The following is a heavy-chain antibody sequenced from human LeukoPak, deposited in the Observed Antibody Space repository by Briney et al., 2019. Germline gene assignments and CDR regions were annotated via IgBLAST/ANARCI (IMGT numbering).Heavy chain of an antibody. D-gene: IGHD7-27*01. CDR2: MNPNSGNT. CDR1: GYTFTSYD. J-gene: IGHJ6*02. Sequence: GSVKVSCKASGYTFTSYDINWVRQATGQGLEWMGWMNPNSGNTGYAQKFQGRVTMTRNTSISTAYMELSSLRSEDTAVYYCARVTGFLYYYYGMDVWGQGTTVTVSS. V-gene: IGHV1-8*01. CDR3: ARVTGFLYYYYGMDV.